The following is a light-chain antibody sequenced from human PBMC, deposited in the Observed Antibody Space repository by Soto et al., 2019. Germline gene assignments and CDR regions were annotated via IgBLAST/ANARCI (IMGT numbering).Light chain of an antibody. CDR3: QSYDSSLSVV. Sequence: QSVLTHPPSVSGAPGQRVTISCTGSSSNIGAGYDVHWYQQLPGTAPKLLIYGNSNRPSGVPDRFSGSKSGTSASLAITGLQAEDEADYYCQSYDSSLSVVFGGWTKLTVL. CDR1: SSNIGAGYD. J-gene: IGLJ2*01. CDR2: GNS. V-gene: IGLV1-40*01.